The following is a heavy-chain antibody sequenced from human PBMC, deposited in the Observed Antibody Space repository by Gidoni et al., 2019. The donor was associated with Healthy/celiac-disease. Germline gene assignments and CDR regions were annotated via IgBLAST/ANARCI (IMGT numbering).Heavy chain of an antibody. D-gene: IGHD3-22*01. CDR2: ISYDGSNK. CDR1: GFPFSSYA. CDR3: ETYYYDSSGYYLDY. Sequence: QVKLVESGGGVVQPGRSRRLSCAASGFPFSSYAMHWVRQAPGKGLEWVAVISYDGSNKYYADSVKGRFTISRDNSKNTLYLQMNSLRAEDTAVYYCETYYYDSSGYYLDYWGQGTLVTVSS. V-gene: IGHV3-30-3*01. J-gene: IGHJ4*02.